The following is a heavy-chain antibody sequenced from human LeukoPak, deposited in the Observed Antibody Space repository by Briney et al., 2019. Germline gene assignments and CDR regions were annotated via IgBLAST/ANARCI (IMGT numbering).Heavy chain of an antibody. CDR2: IDFRGGT. Sequence: SETLSLTCTVSGDSITSYYWSWIRQPPGKRLEWIGYIDFRGGTNYNPSLGRRLSMSVAASKNQFSLRLRSVTAADTAVYYCARDSVYATNWFDPWGQGILVTVSS. CDR3: ARDSVYATNWFDP. CDR1: GDSITSYY. D-gene: IGHD2-15*01. J-gene: IGHJ5*02. V-gene: IGHV4-59*01.